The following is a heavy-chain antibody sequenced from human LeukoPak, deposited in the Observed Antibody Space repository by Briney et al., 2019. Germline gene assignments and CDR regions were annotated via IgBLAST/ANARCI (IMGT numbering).Heavy chain of an antibody. CDR1: GFTFSSYS. J-gene: IGHJ4*02. CDR3: ARDLYSFYYDSSGYYDY. CDR2: ISSLSNYI. Sequence: PGGSLRLSCAASGFTFSSYSMNWVRQPPGKGLEWVSSISSLSNYIYYEDSVKGRFTISTDNAKNSLYLQMNSLRAEDTAVYYCARDLYSFYYDSSGYYDYWGQGTLVTVSS. D-gene: IGHD3-22*01. V-gene: IGHV3-21*01.